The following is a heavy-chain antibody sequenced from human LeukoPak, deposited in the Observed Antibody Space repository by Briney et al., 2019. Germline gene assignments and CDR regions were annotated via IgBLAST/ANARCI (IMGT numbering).Heavy chain of an antibody. J-gene: IGHJ4*02. CDR1: GYRFTNYW. CDR3: ARRTTGTKWFGY. V-gene: IGHV5-51*01. CDR2: IYPGDSDT. Sequence: GESLKISCKGSGYRFTNYWIGWVRQMPGKGLGWMGIIYPGDSDTRYSPSFQGQVTISVDKSISTAHLQWSSLKASDTAMYYCARRTTGTKWFGYWGQGTLVTVSS. D-gene: IGHD1-1*01.